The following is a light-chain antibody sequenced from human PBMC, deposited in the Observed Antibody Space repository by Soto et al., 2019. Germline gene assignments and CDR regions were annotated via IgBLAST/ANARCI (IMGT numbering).Light chain of an antibody. CDR2: GAS. Sequence: EIVITHSPATLSVSPGEGATLSCRASQSISSNLAWYQQKPGQAPKLLIYGASTRATGFPARFSGSGSGTEFTLTISSPQSEDFAVYYCQQYNDWPLTFGGGTKV. J-gene: IGKJ4*01. CDR3: QQYNDWPLT. V-gene: IGKV3-15*01. CDR1: QSISSN.